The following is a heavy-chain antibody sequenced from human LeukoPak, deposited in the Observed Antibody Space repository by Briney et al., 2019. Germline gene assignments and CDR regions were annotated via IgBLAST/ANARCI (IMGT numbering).Heavy chain of an antibody. CDR1: GYTFTGYY. J-gene: IGHJ4*02. V-gene: IGHV1-2*02. D-gene: IGHD3-22*01. CDR2: INPNSGGT. Sequence: ASVKVSCKASGYTFTGYYMHWVRQAPGQGLEWMGWINPNSGGTNYAQKFQGRVTMTRDTSISTAYMELSRLRSDDTAVYYCARHPDDSSGYLLDYWGQGTLVTVSS. CDR3: ARHPDDSSGYLLDY.